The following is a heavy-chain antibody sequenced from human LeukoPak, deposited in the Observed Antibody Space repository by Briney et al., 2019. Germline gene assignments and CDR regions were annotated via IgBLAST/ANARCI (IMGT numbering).Heavy chain of an antibody. CDR1: GYSISSGYY. J-gene: IGHJ5*02. CDR2: IYHSGST. D-gene: IGHD3-10*01. Sequence: PSGTLSLTCTVSGYSISSGYYWGWIRQPPGKGLEGIGSIYHSGSTYYNPSLKSRGTISVDTSKTQFSLKLSSVTAADTAVYYCARGVSGNWFDPWGQGILVTVSS. CDR3: ARGVSGNWFDP. V-gene: IGHV4-38-2*02.